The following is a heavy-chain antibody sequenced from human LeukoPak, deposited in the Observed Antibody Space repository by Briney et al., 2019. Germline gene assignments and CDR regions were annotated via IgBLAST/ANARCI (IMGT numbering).Heavy chain of an antibody. CDR2: IYHSGST. V-gene: IGHV4-31*03. D-gene: IGHD5-12*01. CDR3: ARDTGGYSFDY. Sequence: SETLSLTCTVSGGSISSGNYFWSWIRQHPGKGLEWIGYIYHSGSTYYNPSLKSRVTISVDTSKNKFSLQLNSVTPEDTAVYYCARDTGGYSFDYWGQGTLVTVSS. J-gene: IGHJ4*02. CDR1: GGSISSGNYF.